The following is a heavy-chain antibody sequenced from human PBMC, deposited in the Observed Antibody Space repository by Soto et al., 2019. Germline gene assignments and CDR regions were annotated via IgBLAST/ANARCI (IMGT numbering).Heavy chain of an antibody. V-gene: IGHV3-23*01. CDR1: GFTFSSYA. Sequence: EVQLLESGGGLVQPGGSLRLSCTASGFTFSSYAMSWVRRAPGKGLEWVSGISGSGGSTYYADSVKGRFTISRDNSKNTLYLQMNSLRAEDTAAYYCAKLGGNDAFDMWGQGTMVTVSS. J-gene: IGHJ3*02. CDR3: AKLGGNDAFDM. CDR2: ISGSGGST. D-gene: IGHD2-15*01.